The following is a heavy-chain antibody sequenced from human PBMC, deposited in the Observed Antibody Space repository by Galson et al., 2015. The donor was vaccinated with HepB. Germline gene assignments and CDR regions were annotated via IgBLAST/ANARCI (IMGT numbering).Heavy chain of an antibody. CDR1: GFTFSDYW. V-gene: IGHV3-7*01. CDR3: ARRGYFGF. D-gene: IGHD3-10*01. CDR2: IKQDGSEI. J-gene: IGHJ2*01. Sequence: SLRLSCAASGFTFSDYWMSWVRQAPGKGLEWVANIKQDGSEINYVDSVKGRFTNSRDNAKNSLHLQMNSLRGEDTAVYYCARRGYFGFWGRGTLVTVSS.